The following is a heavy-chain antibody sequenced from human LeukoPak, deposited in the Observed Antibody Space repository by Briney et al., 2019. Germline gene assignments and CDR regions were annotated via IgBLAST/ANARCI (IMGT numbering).Heavy chain of an antibody. J-gene: IGHJ6*03. D-gene: IGHD5-18*01. CDR3: ARGSRGYSYGSHYYYMDV. CDR1: GGSFSGYY. Sequence: SETLSLTCAVYGGSFSGYYWSWIRQPPGKGREWIGEINHSGSTNYNPSLKSRATISVDTSKNQFSLKLSSVTAADTAVYYCARGSRGYSYGSHYYYMDVWGKGTTVTVSS. V-gene: IGHV4-34*01. CDR2: INHSGST.